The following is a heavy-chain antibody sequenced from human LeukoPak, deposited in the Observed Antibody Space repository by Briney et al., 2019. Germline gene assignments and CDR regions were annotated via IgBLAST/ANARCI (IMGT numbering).Heavy chain of an antibody. CDR1: GFTFSSYA. J-gene: IGHJ5*02. CDR3: ARDWATVRDFDP. Sequence: PGGSLRLSCAASGFTFSSYAMHWVRQAPGKGLEYVSAISSNGGSTYYANSVKGRFTISRDNAKNSLYLQMNSLRAEDTAVYYCARDWATVRDFDPWGQGTLVTVSS. CDR2: ISSNGGST. V-gene: IGHV3-64*01. D-gene: IGHD4-17*01.